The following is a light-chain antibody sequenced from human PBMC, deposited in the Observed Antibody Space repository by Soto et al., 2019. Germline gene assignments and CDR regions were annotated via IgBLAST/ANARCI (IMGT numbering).Light chain of an antibody. CDR2: GAS. V-gene: IGKV3-15*01. CDR1: QGLNRN. J-gene: IGKJ1*01. Sequence: ETVLTQSPATLSVSPGETATLSCTTSQGLNRNLAWYQQKLGQAPRVLIYGASTRAAGIPARFSGSGSKTEFILSVSCLRSEDFAVYYCHECNNWPLTFGQGTKVDIK. CDR3: HECNNWPLT.